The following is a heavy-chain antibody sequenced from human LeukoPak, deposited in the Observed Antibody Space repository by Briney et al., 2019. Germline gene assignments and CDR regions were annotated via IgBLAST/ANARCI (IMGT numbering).Heavy chain of an antibody. J-gene: IGHJ6*03. V-gene: IGHV3-30*02. CDR2: IRYDGSNK. CDR3: AKDEGWLVRGYYYMDV. CDR1: GFTFSSYG. Sequence: PGGSLRLSCAASGFTFSSYGMHWVRQAPDKGLEWVAFIRYDGSNKYYADSVKGRLTISRDNSKNTLYLQMNSLRAEDTAVYYCAKDEGWLVRGYYYMDVWGKGTTVTISS. D-gene: IGHD6-19*01.